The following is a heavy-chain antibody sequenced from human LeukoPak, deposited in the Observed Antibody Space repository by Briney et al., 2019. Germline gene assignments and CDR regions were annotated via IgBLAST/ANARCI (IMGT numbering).Heavy chain of an antibody. CDR1: GYTFTSYG. CDR2: ISAYNGDT. D-gene: IGHD3-3*01. CDR3: ARDYHVLRFLEWLFIPSNWFDP. V-gene: IGHV1-18*01. J-gene: IGHJ5*02. Sequence: ASVKVSCKASGYTFTSYGISWVRQAPGQGLEWMGWISAYNGDTNYAQKLQGRVTMTTDTSTSTAYMELRSLRSDDTAVYYCARDYHVLRFLEWLFIPSNWFDPWGQGTLVTVSS.